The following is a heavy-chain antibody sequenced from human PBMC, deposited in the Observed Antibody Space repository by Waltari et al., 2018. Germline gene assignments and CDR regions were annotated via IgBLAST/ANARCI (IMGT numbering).Heavy chain of an antibody. CDR1: GFTFRNYA. Sequence: QVQLVESGGGVVQPGKALRLSCAASGFTFRNYAMHWVRQAPGKGLEWVKVIPPDGTYKSYADPVKGRFTISRDNFKNTLFLQMNSLTTEDTALYYCASVAAADFDYWGQGTLVTVSS. CDR2: IPPDGTYK. CDR3: ASVAAADFDY. D-gene: IGHD6-13*01. J-gene: IGHJ4*02. V-gene: IGHV3-30-3*01.